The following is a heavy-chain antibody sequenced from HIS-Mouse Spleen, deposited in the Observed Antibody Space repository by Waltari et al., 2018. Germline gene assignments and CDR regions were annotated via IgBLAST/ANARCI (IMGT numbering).Heavy chain of an antibody. CDR2: IHYSGST. Sequence: QLQLQESGPGLVKPSETLSLTCTVSGGSISSSSYYWGWIRQPPGKGLGGIGRIHYSGSTYYNPFLKSRVTISVDTSKNQFSLKLSSVTAADTAVYYCAREIPYSSSWYDWYFDLWGRGTLVTVSS. CDR1: GGSISSSSYY. J-gene: IGHJ2*01. D-gene: IGHD6-13*01. V-gene: IGHV4-39*07. CDR3: AREIPYSSSWYDWYFDL.